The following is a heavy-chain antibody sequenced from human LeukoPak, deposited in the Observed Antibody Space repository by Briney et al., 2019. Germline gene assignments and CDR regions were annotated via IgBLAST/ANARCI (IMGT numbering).Heavy chain of an antibody. D-gene: IGHD1-7*01. CDR1: GFTISNNY. V-gene: IGHV3-66*01. CDR3: ARDPPAVRTNTYA. Sequence: GGSLRLSCAASGFTISNNYMNWVRQAPGKGLEWVSLIYSGGDTYYADSVKGRFTISRDHSKNTLYLQMKSLRVEDTAVYYCARDPPAVRTNTYAWGQGTLVTVSS. J-gene: IGHJ5*02. CDR2: IYSGGDT.